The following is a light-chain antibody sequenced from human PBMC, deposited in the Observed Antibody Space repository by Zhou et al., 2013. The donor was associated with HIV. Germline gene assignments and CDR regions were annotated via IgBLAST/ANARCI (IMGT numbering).Light chain of an antibody. CDR1: QSIGNN. V-gene: IGKV3-11*01. CDR3: QQRSNWPPYT. CDR2: DAS. Sequence: EIVMTQSPATLSVSPGERVTLSCRASQSIGNNLAWYQQKPGQAPRLLIYDASNRATGIPARFSGSGSGTDFTLTISSLEPEDFAVYYCQQRSNWPPYTFGQGTKLEIK. J-gene: IGKJ2*01.